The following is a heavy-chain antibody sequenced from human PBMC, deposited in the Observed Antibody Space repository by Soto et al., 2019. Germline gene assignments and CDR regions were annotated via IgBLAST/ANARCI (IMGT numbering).Heavy chain of an antibody. J-gene: IGHJ6*01. CDR3: ARPSLSYYYHGMDV. CDR1: GDSVSSDNW. CDR2: IYSTGST. Sequence: QVQLQESGPRLVEPSGTLSLTCSVTGDSVSSDNWWSWVRQSPGKGLEWIGDIYSTGSTNYSPSLKSRVTILLDKSKNQFSLILASVIAADTAVYYCARPSLSYYYHGMDVWVQGTTVSVSS. V-gene: IGHV4-4*02. D-gene: IGHD3-16*01.